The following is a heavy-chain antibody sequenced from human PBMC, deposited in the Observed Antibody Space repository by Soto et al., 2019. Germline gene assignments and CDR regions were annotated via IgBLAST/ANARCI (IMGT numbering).Heavy chain of an antibody. J-gene: IGHJ6*02. CDR3: AKDRTSSPLGVSGV. V-gene: IGHV3-30*18. CDR1: GFTFTSYG. D-gene: IGHD3-16*01. Sequence: QVQLVESGGGVVQPGRSLRLSCAASGFTFTSYGMHWVRQAPGKGLEWVAVISYDGSNKYYVDSVKGRFTISRYNSKNTLYLQMNSLRAEDTAVYYCAKDRTSSPLGVSGVWGQGTTVIVSS. CDR2: ISYDGSNK.